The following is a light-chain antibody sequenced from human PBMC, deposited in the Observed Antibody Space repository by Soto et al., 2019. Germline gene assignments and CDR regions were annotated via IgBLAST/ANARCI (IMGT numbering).Light chain of an antibody. Sequence: DIQMTKSPYTLPASLAQRVTITFRPSQRISNWLAWYQEKPGKAPKLLIYHASTLESGVPSKFSGSGSGTEFTLTISSLQHEDFTTYYCQQYISYLWTFGQGSKV. J-gene: IGKJ1*01. CDR2: HAS. CDR3: QQYISYLWT. CDR1: QRISNW. V-gene: IGKV1-5*01.